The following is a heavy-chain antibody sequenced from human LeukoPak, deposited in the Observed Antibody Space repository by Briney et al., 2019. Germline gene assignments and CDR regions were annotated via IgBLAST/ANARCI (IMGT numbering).Heavy chain of an antibody. CDR1: GFTFSSYA. CDR2: ISYDGSNK. V-gene: IGHV3-30*18. Sequence: GGSLRLSCAASGFTFSSYAMSWVRQAPGKGLEWVAVISYDGSNKYYADSVKGRFTISRDNSKNTLYLQMNSLRAEDTAVYYCAKSVAVATYYFDYWGQGTLVTVSS. J-gene: IGHJ4*02. CDR3: AKSVAVATYYFDY. D-gene: IGHD5-12*01.